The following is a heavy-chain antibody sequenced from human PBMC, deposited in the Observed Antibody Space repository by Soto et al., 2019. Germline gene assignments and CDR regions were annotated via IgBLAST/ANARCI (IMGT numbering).Heavy chain of an antibody. Sequence: GGSLRLSCSASGFTFSSYAMHWVRQAPGKGLEYVSAISSNGGSTYYADSVKGRFTISRDNSKNTLYLQMSSLRAEDTAVYYCVKGHRTRITIFGVATNWFDPWGQGTLVTVSS. V-gene: IGHV3-64D*06. CDR1: GFTFSSYA. CDR2: ISSNGGST. J-gene: IGHJ5*02. CDR3: VKGHRTRITIFGVATNWFDP. D-gene: IGHD3-3*01.